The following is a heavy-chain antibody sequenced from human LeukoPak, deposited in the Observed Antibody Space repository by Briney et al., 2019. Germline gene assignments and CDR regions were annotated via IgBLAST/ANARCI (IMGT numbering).Heavy chain of an antibody. Sequence: GGSLRLSCAASGFTFSSYAMSWVRQAPGKGLEWVSAISGSGGSTYYADSVKGRFTISRDNSKNTLYLQMNSLRAEDTAVYYCARGEVRGVINDAFDIWGQGTMVTVSS. V-gene: IGHV3-23*01. CDR3: ARGEVRGVINDAFDI. CDR1: GFTFSSYA. D-gene: IGHD3-10*01. J-gene: IGHJ3*02. CDR2: ISGSGGST.